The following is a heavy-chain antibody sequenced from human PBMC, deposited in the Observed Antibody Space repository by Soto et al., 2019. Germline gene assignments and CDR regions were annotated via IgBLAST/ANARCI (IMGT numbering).Heavy chain of an antibody. V-gene: IGHV3-23*01. CDR2: ISDDGDST. CDR3: AKSLSTAVNSGLDV. D-gene: IGHD2-2*01. CDR1: GFTFSDNA. Sequence: EVQLLESGGGLVQPGGSLRLSCGASGFTFSDNAMTWVRQAPGKGLEWVSSISDDGDSTYYADSVKGRFAVSRDNSKNSLFLHMNGLGAEDTAVYYCAKSLSTAVNSGLDVWGQGTSVTVSS. J-gene: IGHJ6*02.